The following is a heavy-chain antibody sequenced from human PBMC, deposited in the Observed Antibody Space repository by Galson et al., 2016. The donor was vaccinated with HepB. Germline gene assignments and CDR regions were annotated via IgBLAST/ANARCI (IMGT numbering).Heavy chain of an antibody. J-gene: IGHJ5*02. D-gene: IGHD3-3*01. Sequence: YLRLSCAASGFTFSTYSMNWVRQAPGKGLEWVSPISSSSTYIYYDASLKGRFTISRDNAKNPLYLQMNSLRAEDTAVYYCARGGYDFWSGYAPSTNWFDPWGQGTLVTVSS. CDR2: ISSSSTYI. CDR1: GFTFSTYS. V-gene: IGHV3-21*01. CDR3: ARGGYDFWSGYAPSTNWFDP.